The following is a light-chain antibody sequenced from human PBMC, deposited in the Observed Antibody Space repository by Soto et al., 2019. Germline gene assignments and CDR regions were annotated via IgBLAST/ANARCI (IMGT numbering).Light chain of an antibody. Sequence: QSALTQPASVSGSPGQSITISCTGTSSDVGGYNYVSWYQQHPGKAPRLMIYDVSNRPSGVSNRFSGSKSGNTASLTISGLQAEDEADYYCSSYTFSSTYDFGIGTRSPS. CDR1: SSDVGGYNY. V-gene: IGLV2-14*01. CDR3: SSYTFSSTYD. J-gene: IGLJ1*01. CDR2: DVS.